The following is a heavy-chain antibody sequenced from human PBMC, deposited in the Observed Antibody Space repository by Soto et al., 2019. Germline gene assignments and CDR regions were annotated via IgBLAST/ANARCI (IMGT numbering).Heavy chain of an antibody. D-gene: IGHD1-1*01. CDR3: ARNGRGFDY. Sequence: SETLSLTCTVSGGSVSSGSYYWSWIRQPPGKGLEWIGYVYYSGSTNYNPSLKSRVTISVDTSKNQFSLKLSSVTAADTAVYYCARNGRGFDYWGQGALVTVSS. J-gene: IGHJ4*02. CDR1: GGSVSSGSYY. CDR2: VYYSGST. V-gene: IGHV4-61*01.